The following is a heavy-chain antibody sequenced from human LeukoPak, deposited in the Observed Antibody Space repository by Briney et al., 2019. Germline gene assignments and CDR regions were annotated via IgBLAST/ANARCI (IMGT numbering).Heavy chain of an antibody. D-gene: IGHD3-22*01. J-gene: IGHJ4*02. CDR3: AIEGYYDSSGYTDY. CDR2: ISSSSSYI. V-gene: IGHV3-21*01. Sequence: GGSLRLSRAASGFTFSSYSMNWVRQAPGKGLEWVSCISSSSSYIYYADSVKGRFTISRDNAKNSLYLQMNSLRAEDTAVYYCAIEGYYDSSGYTDYWGQGTLVTVSS. CDR1: GFTFSSYS.